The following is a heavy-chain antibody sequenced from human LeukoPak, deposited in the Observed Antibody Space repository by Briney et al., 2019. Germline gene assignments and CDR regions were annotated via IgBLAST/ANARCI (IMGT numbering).Heavy chain of an antibody. D-gene: IGHD4-17*01. Sequence: RASVKVSCKVSGYTLTELSMHWVRQAPGKGLEWMGGFDPEDGETIYAQKFQGRVTMTEDTSTDTAYMELSSLRSEDTAVYYCATTATAGDYKMTCFDYWGQGTLVTVSS. CDR1: GYTLTELS. V-gene: IGHV1-24*01. J-gene: IGHJ4*02. CDR2: FDPEDGET. CDR3: ATTATAGDYKMTCFDY.